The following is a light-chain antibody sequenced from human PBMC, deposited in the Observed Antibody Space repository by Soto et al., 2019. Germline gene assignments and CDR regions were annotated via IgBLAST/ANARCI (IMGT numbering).Light chain of an antibody. CDR2: DVI. CDR1: SRDIGGYDF. CDR3: SSYGGSNNLL. V-gene: IGLV2-8*01. Sequence: QSALTQPPSASGSPGQSVTISCTGTSRDIGGYDFVSWYQQHPGKAPKLLIYDVIKRPSGVPDRFSGSKSGNTASLTVSCLQTDDDADYYCSSYGGSNNLLFGGGNKLTVI. J-gene: IGLJ2*01.